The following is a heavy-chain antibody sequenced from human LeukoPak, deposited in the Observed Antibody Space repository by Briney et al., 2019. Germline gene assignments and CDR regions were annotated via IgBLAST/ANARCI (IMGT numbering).Heavy chain of an antibody. Sequence: GGSLRLSCAASGFTFSSYSMNWVRQAPGKGLEWVSVIYSGGSTYYADSVKGRFTISRDNSKNTLYLQMNSLRAEDTAVYYCAREADTAMVTGAFDYWGQGTLVTVSS. D-gene: IGHD5-18*01. V-gene: IGHV3-53*01. CDR3: AREADTAMVTGAFDY. CDR1: GFTFSSYS. CDR2: IYSGGST. J-gene: IGHJ4*02.